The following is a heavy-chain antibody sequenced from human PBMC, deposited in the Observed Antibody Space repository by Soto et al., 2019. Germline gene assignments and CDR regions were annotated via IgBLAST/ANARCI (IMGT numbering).Heavy chain of an antibody. Sequence: SETLSLTCAVSGGSIISADSYWFWIRKHPGKGLEWIGYIAYSGSTFYNPSLKSRVTISLDTSKNQFSLRLTSVTAADTAIYYCARQLPVGATSWFDPWGQGTLVTVSS. D-gene: IGHD1-26*01. CDR3: ARQLPVGATSWFDP. CDR2: IAYSGST. CDR1: GGSIISADSY. V-gene: IGHV4-30-4*01. J-gene: IGHJ5*02.